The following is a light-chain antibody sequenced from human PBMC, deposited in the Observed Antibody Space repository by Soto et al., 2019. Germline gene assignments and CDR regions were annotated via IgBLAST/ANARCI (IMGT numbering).Light chain of an antibody. J-gene: IGLJ1*01. V-gene: IGLV2-11*01. Sequence: QSVLTQPRSVSGSPGQSVTISCPGTTSDVGGYNYVSWYQQHPGKAPKLIIYDVNRRPSGVPDRFAGSKSGNTASLTISGLQAEDEADYYCCSYAGSYTYVFGTGTKVTVL. CDR1: TSDVGGYNY. CDR2: DVN. CDR3: CSYAGSYTYV.